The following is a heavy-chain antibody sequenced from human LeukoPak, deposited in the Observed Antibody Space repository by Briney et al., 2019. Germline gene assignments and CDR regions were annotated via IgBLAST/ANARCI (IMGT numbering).Heavy chain of an antibody. CDR3: ARVVVVAARG. CDR2: INHSGST. D-gene: IGHD2-15*01. Sequence: PSETLSLTCAVHGGSFSGYYWSWIRQPPGKGLEWIGEINHSGSTNYNPSLKSRVTISVDTSKNQFSLKLSSVTAADTAVYYCARVVVVAARGWGQGTLVTVSS. J-gene: IGHJ4*02. CDR1: GGSFSGYY. V-gene: IGHV4-34*01.